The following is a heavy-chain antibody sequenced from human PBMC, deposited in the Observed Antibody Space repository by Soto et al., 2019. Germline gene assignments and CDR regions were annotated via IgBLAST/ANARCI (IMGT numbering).Heavy chain of an antibody. CDR2: IYYSGST. CDR3: ASPYWDV. Sequence: SETLSLTCTVSGGSISSSSYYWGWIRQPPGKGLEWIGSIYYSGSTYYNPSLKSRVTIAVDASKNQCSLKLTSVTAADTAVYYCASPYWDVWGQGTTVTVSS. CDR1: GGSISSSSYY. J-gene: IGHJ6*02. D-gene: IGHD2-21*01. V-gene: IGHV4-39*01.